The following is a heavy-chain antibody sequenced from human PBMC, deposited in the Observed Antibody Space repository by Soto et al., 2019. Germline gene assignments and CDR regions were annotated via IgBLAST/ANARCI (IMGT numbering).Heavy chain of an antibody. CDR1: GGPISSGGYS. CDR2: IYHSGST. Sequence: SETLSLTCAVSGGPISSGGYSWSWIRQPPGKGLEWSGYIYHSGSTYYNPSLKSRVTISVDRSKNQFSLKLSSVTAADTAVYYCARVVASEPTFHFDYWGQGTLVTVSS. CDR3: ARVVASEPTFHFDY. J-gene: IGHJ4*02. V-gene: IGHV4-30-2*01. D-gene: IGHD2-15*01.